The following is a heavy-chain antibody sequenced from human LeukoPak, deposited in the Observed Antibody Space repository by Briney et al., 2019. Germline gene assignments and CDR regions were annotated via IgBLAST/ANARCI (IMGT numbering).Heavy chain of an antibody. V-gene: IGHV4-30-4*01. Sequence: PSETLSLTCTVSGGSIRSGGYYWSWIRQPPGEGLEWIGYIYYSGSPYYHPSLKSRVTISLDTSKNQFSLKLSSVTAADTAVYYCARVTTVTTSFHFDYWGQGTLVTVSS. CDR1: GGSIRSGGYY. CDR3: ARVTTVTTSFHFDY. D-gene: IGHD4-17*01. J-gene: IGHJ4*02. CDR2: IYYSGSP.